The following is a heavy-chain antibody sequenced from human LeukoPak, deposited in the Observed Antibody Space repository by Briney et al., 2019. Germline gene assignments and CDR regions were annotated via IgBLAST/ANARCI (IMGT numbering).Heavy chain of an antibody. D-gene: IGHD7-27*01. Sequence: GSLVLSCAASGFPFSDHHMDWVRQAPGKGLEWVGRSRNKANSYTTEYAASVKGRFTISRDDSKNSLYLPMNSLNIDDTAVFYCARGRSGEFDYWGQGTLVTVSS. V-gene: IGHV3-72*01. CDR2: SRNKANSYTT. CDR3: ARGRSGEFDY. J-gene: IGHJ4*02. CDR1: GFPFSDHH.